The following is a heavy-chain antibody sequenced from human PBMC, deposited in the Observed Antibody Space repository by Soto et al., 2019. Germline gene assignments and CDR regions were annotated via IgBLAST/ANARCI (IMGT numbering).Heavy chain of an antibody. CDR2: IYWDDDN. V-gene: IGHV2-5*02. Sequence: SGPTLVNPTQTLTLTCTFSGFSISTSGVGVGWIRQPPGEALEWLSLIYWDDDNRHTPSLKSRLTITKDTSKNQVVLTMTNMDPVDTATYYCVHRLRGPGIYSGFDYWGQGTLVTVSS. D-gene: IGHD3-10*01. CDR3: VHRLRGPGIYSGFDY. J-gene: IGHJ4*02. CDR1: GFSISTSGVG.